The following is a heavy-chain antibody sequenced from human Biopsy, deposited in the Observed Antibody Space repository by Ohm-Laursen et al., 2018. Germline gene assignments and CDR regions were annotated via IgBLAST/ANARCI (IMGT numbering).Heavy chain of an antibody. CDR3: ARGRRTSGWPYFDN. CDR1: GDSLTSGPEN. CDR2: IYSGGNA. J-gene: IGHJ4*02. Sequence: GTLSLTCTVSGDSLTSGPENWSWIRQSPGQGLEYIGFIYSGGNANYNPSLKNRVTMSVDTSKNQFYLKLYSVTAADTAVYYCARGRRTSGWPYFDNWGQGALVIVSP. D-gene: IGHD6-19*01. V-gene: IGHV4-61*01.